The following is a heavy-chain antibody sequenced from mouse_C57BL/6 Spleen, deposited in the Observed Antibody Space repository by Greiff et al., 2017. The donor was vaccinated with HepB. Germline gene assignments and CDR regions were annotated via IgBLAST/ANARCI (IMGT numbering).Heavy chain of an antibody. J-gene: IGHJ4*01. CDR1: GYTFTSYW. V-gene: IGHV1-7*01. CDR3: ARSGYIYAMAY. D-gene: IGHD3-1*01. CDR2: INPSSGYN. Sequence: VQRVESGAELAKPGASVKLSCKASGYTFTSYWMHWVKQRPGQGLEWIGYINPSSGYNKYNQKLKDKATLNADKSSSTAYMQLSSLTYEDSAVYYCARSGYIYAMAYWGQGTSVTVSS.